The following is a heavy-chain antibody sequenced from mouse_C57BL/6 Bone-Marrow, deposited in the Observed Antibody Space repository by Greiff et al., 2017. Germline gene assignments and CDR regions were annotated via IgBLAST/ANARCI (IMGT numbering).Heavy chain of an antibody. Sequence: EVQLQQSGPELVKPGASVKISCKASGYTFTDYYMNWVKQSHGKSLEWIGDINPNNGGTSYNQKFKGKATLTVDKSSSTAYMELRSLTSEDSAVYYCAREGRYYDYDGDYWGQGTTLTVSS. D-gene: IGHD2-4*01. J-gene: IGHJ2*01. V-gene: IGHV1-26*01. CDR3: AREGRYYDYDGDY. CDR2: INPNNGGT. CDR1: GYTFTDYY.